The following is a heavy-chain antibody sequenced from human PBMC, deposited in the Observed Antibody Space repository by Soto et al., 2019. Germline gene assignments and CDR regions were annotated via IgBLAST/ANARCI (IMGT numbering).Heavy chain of an antibody. V-gene: IGHV3-53*01. J-gene: IGHJ4*01. CDR3: VSRIPSWVFDY. CDR2: MYAGGDT. Sequence: VGSLRLCCGASGLSVSDNYMGWVRQAPGRGLEWVSVMYAGGDTHYADSVKGRFTISRDKSENTLYLQMNSLRDEDTGVYFCVSRIPSWVFDYWGLGTLVTVSS. D-gene: IGHD2-21*01. CDR1: GLSVSDNY.